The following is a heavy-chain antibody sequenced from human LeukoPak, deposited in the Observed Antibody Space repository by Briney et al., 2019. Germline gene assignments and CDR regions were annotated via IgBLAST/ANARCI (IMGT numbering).Heavy chain of an antibody. V-gene: IGHV4-59*08. CDR3: AGHHPRNTVDF. Sequence: SETLSLTCTVSGGSISSYYWSWIRQPPVKGLEWIAYISDIGSINYNPSLKSRVTISLDTSKNQFSLKLSSVTAADTPVYYCAGHHPRNTVDFWGQGTLVTVSS. CDR1: GGSISSYY. J-gene: IGHJ4*02. CDR2: ISDIGSI. D-gene: IGHD2/OR15-2a*01.